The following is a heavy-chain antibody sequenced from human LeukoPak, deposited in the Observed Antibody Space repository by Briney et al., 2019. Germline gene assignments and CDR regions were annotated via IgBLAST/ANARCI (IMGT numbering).Heavy chain of an antibody. CDR2: INPNSGGT. J-gene: IGHJ6*02. V-gene: IGHV1-2*04. D-gene: IGHD4-23*01. Sequence: ASVKVSCKASGYTFTGYYMQWVRQAPGQGLEWMGGINPNSGGTNYAQKFQGWVTMTRDTSISTAYMELSRLRSDDTAVYYCARGEGYGGIYGMDVWGQGTTVTVSS. CDR3: ARGEGYGGIYGMDV. CDR1: GYTFTGYY.